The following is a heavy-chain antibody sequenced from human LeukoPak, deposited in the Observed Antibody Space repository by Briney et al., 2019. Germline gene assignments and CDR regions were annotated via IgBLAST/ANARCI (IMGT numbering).Heavy chain of an antibody. CDR2: ISNSGTNT. D-gene: IGHD1-26*01. CDR1: GITFSSNW. V-gene: IGHV3-23*01. J-gene: IGHJ1*01. Sequence: GGSLRLSCADSGITFSSNWMSWVRQASGKGLEWVSGISNSGTNTYYADSVKGRFTISRDNSKNTLYLQMSSLRAEDTAVYYCAKNVVGTTDWGQGTLVTVSS. CDR3: AKNVVGTTD.